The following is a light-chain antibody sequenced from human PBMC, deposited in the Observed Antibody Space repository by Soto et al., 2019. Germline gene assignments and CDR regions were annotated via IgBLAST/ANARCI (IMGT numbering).Light chain of an antibody. CDR2: DVS. J-gene: IGLJ1*01. V-gene: IGLV2-14*01. CDR1: SSDVGGYNY. Sequence: QSALTQPPSVSGSHGQSITISCTGTSSDVGGYNYVSWYQQHPGKAPKLMIFDVSNRPSGVSNRFSGSKSGNTASLTISGLQAEDEADYYCSSYTSSVTRVFGTGTKLTVL. CDR3: SSYTSSVTRV.